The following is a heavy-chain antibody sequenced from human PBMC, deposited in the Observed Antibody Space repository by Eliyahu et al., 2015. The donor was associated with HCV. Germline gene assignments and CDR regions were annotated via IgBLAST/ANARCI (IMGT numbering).Heavy chain of an antibody. V-gene: IGHV1-46*03. CDR3: VRDKKGITFGGVIGYYGMDV. Sequence: QVQLVQSGAEVKKPGASVKVSCXASGYTFXPYYIXWVRQAPGQGLEWMGIINPSGGSTSYAQKFQGRVTMTRDTSTSTVXMELSSLRSEDTAVYYCVRDKKGITFGGVIGYYGMDVWGQGTTVTVSS. CDR2: INPSGGST. CDR1: GYTFXPYY. D-gene: IGHD3-16*01. J-gene: IGHJ6*02.